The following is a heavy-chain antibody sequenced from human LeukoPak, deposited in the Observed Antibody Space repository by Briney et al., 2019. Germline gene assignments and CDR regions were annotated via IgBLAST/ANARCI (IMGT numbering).Heavy chain of an antibody. D-gene: IGHD3-10*01. V-gene: IGHV3-7*01. J-gene: IGHJ4*02. CDR3: ARVGWFGELTRHPVGDS. Sequence: GGSLRLSCVATGFTFSSYWMSWVRQAPGKGLEWVANIKQDGSEKNYVDSVRGRFTISRDTAENSLYLQMNSLRAEDTAVYYCARVGWFGELTRHPVGDSWGQGTLVTVSS. CDR1: GFTFSSYW. CDR2: IKQDGSEK.